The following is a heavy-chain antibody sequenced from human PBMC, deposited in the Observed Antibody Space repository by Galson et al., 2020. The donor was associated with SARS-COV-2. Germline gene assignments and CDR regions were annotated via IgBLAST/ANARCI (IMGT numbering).Heavy chain of an antibody. Sequence: GESLKISCKGSGYSFTSYWIGWVRQMPGKGLEWMGIIYPGDSDTRYSPSFQGQVTISADKSISTAYLQWSSLKASDTAMYYCARKRRGYSGYEYVYGGGFDPWGQGTLVTVSS. D-gene: IGHD5-12*01. CDR3: ARKRRGYSGYEYVYGGGFDP. CDR2: IYPGDSDT. CDR1: GYSFTSYW. V-gene: IGHV5-51*01. J-gene: IGHJ5*02.